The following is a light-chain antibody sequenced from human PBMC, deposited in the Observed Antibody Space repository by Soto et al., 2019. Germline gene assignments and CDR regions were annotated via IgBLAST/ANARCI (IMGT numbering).Light chain of an antibody. Sequence: QSVLTQPPSASGTPGQRVTISCSGSSSNIGRNTVNWYQQLPGTAPKLLIHSNNQRPSGVPDRFSGSKSGTSASLAISGLQSEDEDDYYCAAWDDSLNGYVFGTGTKVTVL. J-gene: IGLJ1*01. CDR2: SNN. V-gene: IGLV1-44*01. CDR1: SSNIGRNT. CDR3: AAWDDSLNGYV.